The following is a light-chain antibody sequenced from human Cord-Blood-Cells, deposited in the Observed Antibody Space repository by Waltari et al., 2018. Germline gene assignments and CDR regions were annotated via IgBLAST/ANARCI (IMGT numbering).Light chain of an antibody. J-gene: IGKJ4*01. CDR3: QQSYSTPRLT. CDR1: QSISSY. CDR2: AAS. Sequence: DIQMTQSPSSLSASVGDRVTITCRASQSISSYLNWYQQKPGKAPKLLIYAASSLQSGVPSRFSGSGSGTDFTLTIISLQPEDFATYYCQQSYSTPRLTFCGGTKVEIK. V-gene: IGKV1-39*01.